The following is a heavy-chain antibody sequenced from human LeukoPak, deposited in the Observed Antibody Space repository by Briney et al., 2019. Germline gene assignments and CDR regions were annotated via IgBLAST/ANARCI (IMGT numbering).Heavy chain of an antibody. V-gene: IGHV3-53*01. CDR1: GFTVDSNY. J-gene: IGHJ4*02. CDR2: IYTGGNT. Sequence: RGSLRLSCAASGFTVDSNYLCWVRQAPGKGLEWVSTIYTGGNTYYAASVKGRFTISRDFSKNTVFLHMNSLRAEDTAMYYCARGDDSGYYDYFDYWGQGALVTVSS. CDR3: ARGDDSGYYDYFDY. D-gene: IGHD3-22*01.